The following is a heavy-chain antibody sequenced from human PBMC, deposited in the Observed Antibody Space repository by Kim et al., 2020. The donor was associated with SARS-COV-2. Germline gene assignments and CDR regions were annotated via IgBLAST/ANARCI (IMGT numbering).Heavy chain of an antibody. D-gene: IGHD3-3*01. Sequence: GESLKISCKGSGYSFTSYWIGWVRQMPGKGLEWMGIIYPGDSDTRYSPSFQGQVTISADKSISTAYLQWSSLKASDTAMYYCARLLPDKQITIFGVVIESNYYYGMDVWGQGTTVTVSS. CDR2: IYPGDSDT. CDR3: ARLLPDKQITIFGVVIESNYYYGMDV. V-gene: IGHV5-51*01. CDR1: GYSFTSYW. J-gene: IGHJ6*02.